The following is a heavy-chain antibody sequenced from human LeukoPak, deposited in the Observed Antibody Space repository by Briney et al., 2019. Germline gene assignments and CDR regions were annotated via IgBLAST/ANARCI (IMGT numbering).Heavy chain of an antibody. D-gene: IGHD3-10*01. V-gene: IGHV4-59*01. CDR2: IHSIGGT. CDR3: ARGHDYYYSGRQPWFDP. Sequence: PSETLSLTCTVSGGSISDYYWTWIRQPPEKGLEWIGYIHSIGGTNYNPSLKSRVTISVDTSKNQFSLKLSSVTAADTAFYYCARGHDYYYSGRQPWFDPWGQGTLVTVSS. J-gene: IGHJ5*02. CDR1: GGSISDYY.